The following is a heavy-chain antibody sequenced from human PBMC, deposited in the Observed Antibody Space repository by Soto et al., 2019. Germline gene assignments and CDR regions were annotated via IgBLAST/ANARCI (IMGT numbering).Heavy chain of an antibody. J-gene: IGHJ5*02. CDR3: ARLPCSSTSCYTGWFDP. V-gene: IGHV5-51*01. CDR1: GYSFTSYW. CDR2: IYPGDSDT. Sequence: GESLKISCKGSGYSFTSYWIGWVRQMPGKGLEWMGIIYPGDSDTRYSPSFQGQVTISADKSISTAYLQWSSLKASDTAMYYCARLPCSSTSCYTGWFDPWGQGTLVTVSS. D-gene: IGHD2-2*02.